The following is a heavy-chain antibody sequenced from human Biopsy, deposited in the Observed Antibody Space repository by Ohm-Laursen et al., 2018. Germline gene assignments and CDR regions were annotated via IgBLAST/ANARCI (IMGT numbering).Heavy chain of an antibody. Sequence: SDTLSLTCTVSGGSFTGHYWSWIRQPPGKGLEWIGHISYTGYTSYNASLKSRVTISVDTSRKHFPLRLTSLAAADTAVYYCARGSNEYGGLYFPHWGQGTLVTVSS. J-gene: IGHJ1*01. CDR1: GGSFTGHY. V-gene: IGHV4-59*11. D-gene: IGHD4-23*01. CDR3: ARGSNEYGGLYFPH. CDR2: ISYTGYT.